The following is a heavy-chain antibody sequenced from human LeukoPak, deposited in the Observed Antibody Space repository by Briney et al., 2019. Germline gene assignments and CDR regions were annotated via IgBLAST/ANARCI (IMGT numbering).Heavy chain of an antibody. D-gene: IGHD3-9*01. CDR1: GFTFSNYA. CDR3: AKSRNTGYSLFDF. CDR2: IGGSGGST. V-gene: IGHV3-23*01. Sequence: GGSLRLSCAASGFTFSNYAMSWVRQAPGKGLELVSAIGGSGGSTYYADSVKGRFTIARDNSENTLYLQMNSLRAEDTAVYYCAKSRNTGYSLFDFWGQGTLVTVSS. J-gene: IGHJ4*02.